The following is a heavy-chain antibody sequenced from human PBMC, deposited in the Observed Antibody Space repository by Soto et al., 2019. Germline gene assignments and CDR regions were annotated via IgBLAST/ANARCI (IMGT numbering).Heavy chain of an antibody. J-gene: IGHJ6*02. V-gene: IGHV1-3*01. CDR3: ATLGTYYYGLDV. CDR1: GYTFSSYA. Sequence: QVQLVQFGAEVKKPGASVKVSCKASGYTFSSYAMHWVRQAPGQRLEWMGWISAGNGHTTYSENFQGRVTMTRDSSACTVYMELSSLRSEDTAVYYCATLGTYYYGLDVWGQGTTVTVSS. CDR2: ISAGNGHT.